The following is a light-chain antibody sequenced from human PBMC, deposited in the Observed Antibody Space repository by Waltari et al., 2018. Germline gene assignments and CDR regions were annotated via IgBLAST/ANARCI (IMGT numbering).Light chain of an antibody. CDR2: DDS. J-gene: IGLJ2*01. CDR3: QVWDSSDQMI. CDR1: NIGTKN. Sequence: SYVLTQPPSVSVAPGQTARITCGGDNIGTKNVHWYQQKPGQAPVLVVYDDSDRPSGIPERFSGSNSGNTATLSINRVEAGDEADYYCQVWDSSDQMIFGGGTKLTVL. V-gene: IGLV3-21*02.